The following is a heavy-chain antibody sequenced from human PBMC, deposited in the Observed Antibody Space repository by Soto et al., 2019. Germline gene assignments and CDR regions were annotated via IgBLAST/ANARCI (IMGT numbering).Heavy chain of an antibody. CDR1: GFTVSSNY. CDR2: IYSGGST. J-gene: IGHJ4*01. Sequence: PGGSLRLSCAASGFTVSSNYMSWVRQAPGKGLEWVSVIYSGGSTYYADSVKGRFTISRDNSKNTLYLQMNSLRAEDTAVYYCARGYYYYSSGYCLDYWGHGTLVTVSS. CDR3: ARGYYYYSSGYCLDY. V-gene: IGHV3-53*01. D-gene: IGHD3-22*01.